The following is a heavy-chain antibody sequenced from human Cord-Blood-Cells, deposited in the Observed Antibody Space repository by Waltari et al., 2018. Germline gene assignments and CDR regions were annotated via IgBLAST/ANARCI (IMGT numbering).Heavy chain of an antibody. V-gene: IGHV5-51*01. CDR1: GYSFTSYW. J-gene: IGHJ3*02. CDR3: ARHWFSWNYAFDI. D-gene: IGHD1-7*01. Sequence: EVQLVQSGAEVKKPGESLKISCKGSGYSFTSYWIGWVRQMPGKGLEWIGIIEPGDSDTRYSPSFQGQVTISADKSISTAYLQWSSLKASDTAMYYCARHWFSWNYAFDIWGQGTMVTVSS. CDR2: IEPGDSDT.